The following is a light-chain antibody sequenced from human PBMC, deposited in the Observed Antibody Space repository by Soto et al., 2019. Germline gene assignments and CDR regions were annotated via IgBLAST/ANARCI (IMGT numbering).Light chain of an antibody. CDR1: SSNIGNNF. J-gene: IGLJ7*01. V-gene: IGLV1-47*01. Sequence: QSVLTQAPSASGTPGQRVTISCSGSSSNIGNNFVYWYQHLPGAAPTLVVYSDNHRPSGVPVRFSGSKSGTSASLTISGLRSEDEATYYCATWDDSLSGFVVFGGGTQLTVL. CDR2: SDN. CDR3: ATWDDSLSGFVV.